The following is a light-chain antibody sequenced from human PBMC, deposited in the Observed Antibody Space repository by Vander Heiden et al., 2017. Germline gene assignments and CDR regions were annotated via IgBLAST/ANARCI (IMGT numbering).Light chain of an antibody. CDR1: SSNVGNSY. J-gene: IGLJ1*01. CDR3: DTWESTLSTDV. CDR2: DNN. V-gene: IGLV1-51*01. Sequence: QPLLPQPPPVSAAPAPKVTITCSGSSSNVGNSYVSCSQQHPETANKLLIYDNNKRPPGIPDRVSGSKSGTSATPAITGLQTEDEADDDYDTWESTLSTDVFGAGTKVTVL.